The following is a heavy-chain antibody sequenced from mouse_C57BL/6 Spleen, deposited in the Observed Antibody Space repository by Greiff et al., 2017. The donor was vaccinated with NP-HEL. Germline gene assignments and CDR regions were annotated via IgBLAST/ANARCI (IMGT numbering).Heavy chain of an antibody. V-gene: IGHV5-6*02. Sequence: DVKLVESGGDLVKPGGSLKLSCAASGFTFSSYGMSWVRQTPDKRLEWVATISSGGSYTYYPDSVKGRFTISRDNAKNTLYLQLSSLTSEDTAMYYCARREMVTTGFAYWGQGTLVTVSA. CDR1: GFTFSSYG. J-gene: IGHJ3*01. D-gene: IGHD2-2*01. CDR2: ISSGGSYT. CDR3: ARREMVTTGFAY.